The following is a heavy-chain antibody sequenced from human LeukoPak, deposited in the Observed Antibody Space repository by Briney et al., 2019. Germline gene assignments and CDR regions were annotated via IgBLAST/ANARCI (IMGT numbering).Heavy chain of an antibody. CDR2: ISGHDGNT. CDR1: GYTFTSYG. V-gene: IGHV1-18*01. D-gene: IGHD2-2*01. J-gene: IGHJ5*02. Sequence: ASVKVSCKASGYTFTSYGFSWVRQAPGQGLEWVGWISGHDGNTKYAQKYQGRVTMTTETSTSTAYMELSSLGSDDTAVYYCARAPRGDVVVPDASTFDPWGQGTLVTVSS. CDR3: ARAPRGDVVVPDASTFDP.